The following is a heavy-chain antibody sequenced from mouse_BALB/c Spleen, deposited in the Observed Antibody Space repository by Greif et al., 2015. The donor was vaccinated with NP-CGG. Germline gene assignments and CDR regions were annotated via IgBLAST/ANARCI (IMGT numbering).Heavy chain of an antibody. CDR3: ARPYGNYLYYFDY. CDR1: GFTFSSFG. J-gene: IGHJ2*01. D-gene: IGHD2-1*01. V-gene: IGHV5-17*02. Sequence: EVKLMESGGGLVQPGGSRKLSCAASGFTFSSFGMHWVRQAPEKGLEWVAYISSGSSTIYYADTVKGRFTISRDNPKNTLFLQMTSLRSEDTAMYYCARPYGNYLYYFDYWGQGTTLTVSS. CDR2: ISSGSSTI.